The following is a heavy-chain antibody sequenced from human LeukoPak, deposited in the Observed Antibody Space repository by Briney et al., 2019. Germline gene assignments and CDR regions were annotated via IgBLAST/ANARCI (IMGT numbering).Heavy chain of an antibody. J-gene: IGHJ4*02. CDR3: AKGRFYSSSWGPALLDY. V-gene: IGHV3-30*02. Sequence: PGGSLRLSCAASGFTFSSYGMHWVRQAPGKGLEWVAFIRYDGSNKYYADSVKGRFTISRDNSKNTLYLQMNSLRAEDTAVYYCAKGRFYSSSWGPALLDYWGQGTLVTVSS. CDR1: GFTFSSYG. D-gene: IGHD6-13*01. CDR2: IRYDGSNK.